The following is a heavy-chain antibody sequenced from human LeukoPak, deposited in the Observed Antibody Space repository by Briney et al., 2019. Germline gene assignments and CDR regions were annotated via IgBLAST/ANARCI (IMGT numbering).Heavy chain of an antibody. V-gene: IGHV3-66*01. Sequence: PGGSLRLSCAASGFTVSSNYMSWVRQPPGKGLEWVSVIYSGGSTYYADSVKGRFTISRDNSKNTLYLQMNSLRAEDTAVYYCARDLPPERGYSYGSNWFDPWGQGTLVTVSS. CDR2: IYSGGST. J-gene: IGHJ5*02. CDR3: ARDLPPERGYSYGSNWFDP. CDR1: GFTVSSNY. D-gene: IGHD5-18*01.